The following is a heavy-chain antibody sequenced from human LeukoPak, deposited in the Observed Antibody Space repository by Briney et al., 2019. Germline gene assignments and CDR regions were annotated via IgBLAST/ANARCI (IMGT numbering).Heavy chain of an antibody. D-gene: IGHD2-2*01. CDR2: IYTSGST. CDR3: ARYCSSTSCLDY. Sequence: PSQTLSLTCTVSGGSISSGSYYWSWIRQPAGKGLEWIGRIYTSGSTNYNPSLKSRVTISVDTSKNQFSLKLSSVTAADTAVYYCARYCSSTSCLDYWGQGTLVTVSS. V-gene: IGHV4-61*02. J-gene: IGHJ4*02. CDR1: GGSISSGSYY.